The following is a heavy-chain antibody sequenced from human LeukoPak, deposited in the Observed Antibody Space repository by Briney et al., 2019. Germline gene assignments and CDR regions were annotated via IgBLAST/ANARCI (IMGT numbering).Heavy chain of an antibody. CDR3: ASFNPRGYYDSSGYYLDY. CDR1: GGSISSYY. J-gene: IGHJ4*02. V-gene: IGHV4-59*01. D-gene: IGHD3-22*01. Sequence: KPSETLSLTFTVSGGSISSYYWSWIRQPPGKGLEWIGYMYYSGSTNYNPSLKSRVTISVDTSKNQFSLKLSSVTAADTAVYYCASFNPRGYYDSSGYYLDYWGQGTLVTVSS. CDR2: MYYSGST.